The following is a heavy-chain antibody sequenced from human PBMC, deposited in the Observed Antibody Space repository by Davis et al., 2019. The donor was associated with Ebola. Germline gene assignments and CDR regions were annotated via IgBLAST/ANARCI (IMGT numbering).Heavy chain of an antibody. V-gene: IGHV3-30*02. CDR2: IWYDGSNK. J-gene: IGHJ6*02. CDR1: GFTFSSYG. CDR3: AKEVVAAAGLYYYGMDV. D-gene: IGHD6-13*01. Sequence: PGGSLRLSCAASGFTFSSYGMHWVRQAPGKGLEWVAVIWYDGSNKYYADSVKGRFTISRDNSKNTLYLQMNSLRAEDTALYYCAKEVVAAAGLYYYGMDVWGQGTTVTVSS.